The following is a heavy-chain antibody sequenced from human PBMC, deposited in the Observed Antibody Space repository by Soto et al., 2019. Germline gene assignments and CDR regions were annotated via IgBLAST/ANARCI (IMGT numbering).Heavy chain of an antibody. CDR1: GDSISSGYY. CDR2: IYYSGST. D-gene: IGHD3-3*01. V-gene: IGHV4-38-2*02. Sequence: PSETLSLTCAVSGDSISSGYYWAWIRQPPGKGLEWIGSIYYSGSTYYNPSLKSRVTISVDTSKNQFSLKLSSVTAADTAVYYCAREVSGVTIFGVPYTGNWFDPWGQGTLVTVSS. CDR3: AREVSGVTIFGVPYTGNWFDP. J-gene: IGHJ5*02.